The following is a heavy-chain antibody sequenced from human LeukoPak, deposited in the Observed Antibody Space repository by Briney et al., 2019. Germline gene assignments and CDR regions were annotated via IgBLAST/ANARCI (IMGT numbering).Heavy chain of an antibody. J-gene: IGHJ4*02. D-gene: IGHD2-2*01. CDR1: RFTFSSYG. Sequence: PGGSLRLSCAASRFTFSSYGMHWVRQAPGKGLEWVAFIRYDGSNKYYADSVKGRFTISRDNSKNTLYLQMNSLRAEDTAVYYCAKDSSHAYYFDYWGQGTLVTVSS. CDR2: IRYDGSNK. V-gene: IGHV3-30*02. CDR3: AKDSSHAYYFDY.